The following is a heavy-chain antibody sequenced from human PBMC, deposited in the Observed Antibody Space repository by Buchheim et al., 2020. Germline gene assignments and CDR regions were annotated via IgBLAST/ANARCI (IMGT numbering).Heavy chain of an antibody. V-gene: IGHV4-59*01. CDR1: GGSISSYY. Sequence: QVQLQESGPGLVKPSETLSLTCTVSGGSISSYYWSWIRQPPGKGLEWIGYIYYSGSTNYNPSLKSRVTISVDTSTNQFSLKLSSVTAADTAVYYCARGLGYCSGGSCYTHSYYGMDVWGQGTT. D-gene: IGHD2-15*01. J-gene: IGHJ6*02. CDR3: ARGLGYCSGGSCYTHSYYGMDV. CDR2: IYYSGST.